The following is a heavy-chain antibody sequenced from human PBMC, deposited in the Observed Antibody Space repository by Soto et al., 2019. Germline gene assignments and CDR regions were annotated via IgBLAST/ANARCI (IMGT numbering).Heavy chain of an antibody. CDR2: IYYSGST. Sequence: PSETLSLTCTVSGGSISSYYWSWIRQPPGKGLEWIGYIYYSGSTNYNPSLKSRVTISVDTSKNQFSLKLSSVTAADTAVYYCAAQRGYSYGPHLYYYYYGMDVWGQGTTVTVSS. D-gene: IGHD5-18*01. CDR3: AAQRGYSYGPHLYYYYYGMDV. J-gene: IGHJ6*02. V-gene: IGHV4-59*08. CDR1: GGSISSYY.